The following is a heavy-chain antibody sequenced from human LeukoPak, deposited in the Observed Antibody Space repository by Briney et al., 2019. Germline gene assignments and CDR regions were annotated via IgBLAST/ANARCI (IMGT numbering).Heavy chain of an antibody. CDR2: ISSSSGYI. CDR1: GFTFSSYS. V-gene: IGHV3-21*01. D-gene: IGHD1-7*01. CDR3: ARERANWNLNWFDP. J-gene: IGHJ5*02. Sequence: PGGSLRLSCAASGFTFSSYSMNWVRQAPGQGLEWVSSISSSSGYIWYVDSVKGRFTISRDNAKNSPYLQMNSLRAEDTAVYYCARERANWNLNWFDPWGQGTLVTVSS.